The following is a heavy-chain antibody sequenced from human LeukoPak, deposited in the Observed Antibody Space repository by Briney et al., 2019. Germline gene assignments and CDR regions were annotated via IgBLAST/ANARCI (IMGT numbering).Heavy chain of an antibody. D-gene: IGHD6-6*01. CDR3: AKDGAARRVDI. V-gene: IGHV3-23*01. J-gene: IGHJ3*02. Sequence: GGSLRLSCAASGFTFSNAWMSWVRQAPGKGLEWVSAISGSGGSTYYADSVKGRFTISRDNSKNTLYLQMNSLRAEDTAVYYCAKDGAARRVDIWGQGTMVTVSS. CDR2: ISGSGGST. CDR1: GFTFSNAW.